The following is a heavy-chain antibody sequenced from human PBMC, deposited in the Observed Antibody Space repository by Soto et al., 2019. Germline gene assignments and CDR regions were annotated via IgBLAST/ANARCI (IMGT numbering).Heavy chain of an antibody. J-gene: IGHJ4*02. CDR3: AKWANYYDSSGYYPY. Sequence: EVQLLESGGGLVQPGGSLRLSCAASGFTFSSYAMSWVRQAPGKGLEWVSAISGSGGRTYYADSVKGRFTISRDNSKNTLYLQMNRLRAEDTAVYYCAKWANYYDSSGYYPYWGQGTLVTVSS. V-gene: IGHV3-23*01. CDR2: ISGSGGRT. D-gene: IGHD3-22*01. CDR1: GFTFSSYA.